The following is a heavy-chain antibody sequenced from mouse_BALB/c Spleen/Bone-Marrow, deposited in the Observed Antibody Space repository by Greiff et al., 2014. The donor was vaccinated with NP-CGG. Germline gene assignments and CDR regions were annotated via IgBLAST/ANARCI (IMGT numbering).Heavy chain of an antibody. V-gene: IGHV1-7*01. J-gene: IGHJ3*01. Sequence: VQLQESGAELAKPGASVKMSCKASGYTFTSYWMHWVKQRPGQGLEWNGYINPSTGYTEYNQKFKDKATLTADKSSSTAYMQLSSLTSEDSAVYYYAGRGATAPPGFAYWGQGTLVTVSA. CDR1: GYTFTSYW. CDR3: AGRGATAPPGFAY. CDR2: INPSTGYT. D-gene: IGHD1-2*01.